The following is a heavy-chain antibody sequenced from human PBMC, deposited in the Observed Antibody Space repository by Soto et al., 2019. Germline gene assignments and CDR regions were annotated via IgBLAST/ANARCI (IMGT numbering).Heavy chain of an antibody. CDR2: ISGSGGST. Sequence: GGSLRLSCAASGFTFSSYAMSWVRQAPGKGLEWVSAISGSGGSTYYADSVKGRFTISRDNSKNTLYLQMNSLRAEDTAVYYCVKDSPGIVRASDNDYLGQGTLGTVSS. J-gene: IGHJ4*02. CDR1: GFTFSSYA. V-gene: IGHV3-23*01. D-gene: IGHD1-26*01. CDR3: VKDSPGIVRASDNDY.